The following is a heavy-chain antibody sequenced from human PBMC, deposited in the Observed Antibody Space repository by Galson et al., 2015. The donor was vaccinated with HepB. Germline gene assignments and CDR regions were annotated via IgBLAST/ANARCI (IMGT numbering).Heavy chain of an antibody. CDR3: ARGVGGYSYGQLDY. J-gene: IGHJ4*02. V-gene: IGHV1-69*06. Sequence: SVKVSCKASGGTFSSYAISWVRQAPGQGLEWMGGIIPIFGTANYAQKFQGRVTITADKSTSTAYMELSSLRSEDTAVYYCARGVGGYSYGQLDYWGQGTLVTVSS. CDR2: IIPIFGTA. D-gene: IGHD5-18*01. CDR1: GGTFSSYA.